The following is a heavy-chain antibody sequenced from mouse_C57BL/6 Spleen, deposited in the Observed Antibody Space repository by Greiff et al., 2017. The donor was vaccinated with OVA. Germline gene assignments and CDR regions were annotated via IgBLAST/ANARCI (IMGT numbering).Heavy chain of an antibody. Sequence: QVQLQQPGAELVKPGASVKLSCKASGYTFTSYWMHLVKQRPGQGLEWIGMIHPNSGSTNYNEKFKSKATLTVDKSSSTAYMQLSSLTSEDSAVYYCARRYYDYDGYFDYWGQGTTLTVSS. CDR2: IHPNSGST. CDR3: ARRYYDYDGYFDY. D-gene: IGHD2-4*01. V-gene: IGHV1-64*01. J-gene: IGHJ2*01. CDR1: GYTFTSYW.